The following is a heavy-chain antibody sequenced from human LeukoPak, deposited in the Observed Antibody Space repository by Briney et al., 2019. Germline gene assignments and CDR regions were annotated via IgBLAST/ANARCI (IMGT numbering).Heavy chain of an antibody. CDR1: GGSIRSYY. D-gene: IGHD5-18*01. V-gene: IGHV4-59*01. Sequence: SETLSLTCTVSGGSIRSYYWSWIRQPPGEGLEWIGYFYYSGSTNYNPSLKSRVTISVDTSKNQFSLKLSSVTAADTAVYYCARDRSYGSFSFGYWGQGTLVTVSS. J-gene: IGHJ4*02. CDR2: FYYSGST. CDR3: ARDRSYGSFSFGY.